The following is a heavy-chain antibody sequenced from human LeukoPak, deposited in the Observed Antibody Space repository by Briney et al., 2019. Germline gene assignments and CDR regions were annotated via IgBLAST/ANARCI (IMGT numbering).Heavy chain of an antibody. J-gene: IGHJ6*03. CDR1: GGSISSYY. V-gene: IGHV4-59*01. CDR2: IYYSGST. CDR3: ARGIAAPGWYYYYYMDV. Sequence: PSETLSLTCTVSGGSISSYYWSWIRQPPGKGPEWIGYIYYSGSTNYNPSLKSRVTISVDTSKNQFSLKLSSVTAADTAVYYCARGIAAPGWYYYYYMDVWGKGTTVTVSS. D-gene: IGHD6-13*01.